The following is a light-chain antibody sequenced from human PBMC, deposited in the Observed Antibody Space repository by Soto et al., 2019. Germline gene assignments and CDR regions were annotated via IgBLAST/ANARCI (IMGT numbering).Light chain of an antibody. J-gene: IGKJ2*01. CDR3: QQYASCPNT. CDR2: GAS. V-gene: IGKV3-20*01. CDR1: QTISRNF. Sequence: EIVLTQSPGTLSLSPGDRATLSCRASQTISRNFLAWYQQKPRQGPRLLIYGASIRATGIPDRFSVSGSGTDFTLTISRLEPEDCGIYYCQQYASCPNTFGQGTKLEIK.